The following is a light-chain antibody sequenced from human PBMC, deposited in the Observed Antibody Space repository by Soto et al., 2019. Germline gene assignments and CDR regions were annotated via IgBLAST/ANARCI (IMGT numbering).Light chain of an antibody. Sequence: EIVLTQSPGTLSLSPGERATLSCRASQSVSNNYLAWYQQKPGQAPRLLIYDASNRATGIPARFSGSGSGTDFTLTIRSVEPEDSAVYYCQHRSNWPPITFGQGTRLENK. V-gene: IGKV3-11*01. J-gene: IGKJ5*01. CDR2: DAS. CDR3: QHRSNWPPIT. CDR1: QSVSNNY.